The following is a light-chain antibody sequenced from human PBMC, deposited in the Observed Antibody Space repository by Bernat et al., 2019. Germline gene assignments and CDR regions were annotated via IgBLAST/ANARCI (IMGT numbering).Light chain of an antibody. V-gene: IGKV2-28*01. CDR3: MQSLQTPIT. Sequence: DIVMTQSPLSLPVTPGEPASISCRSSQSLLHSNGYNYLDWYLQKPGQSPQLLIYLGSNRASGVPDRFSGSGSGTDFTLKISRVEAEDVGVSYCMQSLQTPITFCPGTRLELK. CDR1: QSLLHSNGYNY. J-gene: IGKJ5*01. CDR2: LGS.